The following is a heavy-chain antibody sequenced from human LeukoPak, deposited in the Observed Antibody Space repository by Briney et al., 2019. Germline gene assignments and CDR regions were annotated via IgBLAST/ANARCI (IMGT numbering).Heavy chain of an antibody. V-gene: IGHV3-21*01. CDR2: ISSSSSYI. D-gene: IGHD3/OR15-3a*01. CDR3: ARGLWTAHYYYYYGMDV. CDR1: GFTFTTYS. J-gene: IGHJ6*02. Sequence: GSLRLSCAASGFTFTTYSMNLVRQAPGKGLEWVSAISSSSSYIYYADSVKGRFTISRDNAKNSLYLQVNSLRAEDTAVYYCARGLWTAHYYYYYGMDVWGQGTTVTVSS.